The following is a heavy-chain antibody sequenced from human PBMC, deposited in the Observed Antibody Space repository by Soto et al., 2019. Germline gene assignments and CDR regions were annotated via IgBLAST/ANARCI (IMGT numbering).Heavy chain of an antibody. CDR2: IYWDDDK. D-gene: IGHD6-13*01. V-gene: IGHV2-5*02. CDR1: GFSLSTSGVG. Sequence: SGPTLVNPTQTLTLTCTFSGFSLSTSGVGVGWIRQPPGKALEWLALIYWDDDKRYSPSLKSRLTITKDTSKNQVVLTMTNMDPVDTATYYCAHAKPSIAAAGTHIYFDYWGQGTLVTVSS. CDR3: AHAKPSIAAAGTHIYFDY. J-gene: IGHJ4*02.